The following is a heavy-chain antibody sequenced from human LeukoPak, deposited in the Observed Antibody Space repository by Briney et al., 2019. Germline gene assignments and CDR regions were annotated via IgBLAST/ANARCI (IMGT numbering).Heavy chain of an antibody. Sequence: GGSLRLSCAASGFTFSGYGMHWVRQAPGEGLEWEAFISHDGSAQSYADSVKGRFTISRDNSKNTLYLQMNSLRPEDTAVYYCARDLSGTYMVDYWGQGTLVTVSS. V-gene: IGHV3-30*19. CDR2: ISHDGSAQ. J-gene: IGHJ4*02. D-gene: IGHD1-26*01. CDR3: ARDLSGTYMVDY. CDR1: GFTFSGYG.